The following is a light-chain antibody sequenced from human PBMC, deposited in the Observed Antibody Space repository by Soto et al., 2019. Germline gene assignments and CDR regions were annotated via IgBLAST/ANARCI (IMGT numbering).Light chain of an antibody. CDR1: SSDVGGFDH. V-gene: IGLV2-14*03. CDR2: AVS. J-gene: IGLJ1*01. CDR3: NSFTTANTYV. Sequence: QSVLTQPASVSGSPGQSITISCTGASSDVGGFDHVSWYQQHPGKVPRLLIYAVSSRPSGVSDRFSGSKSGNTASLTISGLQAEDEADYYCNSFTTANTYVFGTGTKV.